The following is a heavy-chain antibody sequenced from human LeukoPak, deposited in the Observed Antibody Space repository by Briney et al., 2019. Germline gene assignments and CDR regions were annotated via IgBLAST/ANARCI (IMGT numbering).Heavy chain of an antibody. CDR1: GGSINSSSYY. CDR2: MYYRGST. CDR3: ARDAGHQLSRRNYYAMDV. J-gene: IGHJ6*02. Sequence: SETLSLTCTVSGGSINSSSYYWGWVRQPPGKGLEWIGSMYYRGSTYYNPSLKSRVTISVDTSKNQFSLKSSSVTAADTAVYYCARDAGHQLSRRNYYAMDVWGQGTTVTVSS. V-gene: IGHV4-39*07. D-gene: IGHD1-1*01.